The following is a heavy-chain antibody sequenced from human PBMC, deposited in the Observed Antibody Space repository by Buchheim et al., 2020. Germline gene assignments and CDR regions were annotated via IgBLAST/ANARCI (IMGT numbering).Heavy chain of an antibody. CDR2: ISGSGGST. CDR1: GFTFSSYA. CDR3: AKHYGSGSYSSSNYYYYYYMDV. V-gene: IGHV3-23*01. Sequence: EVQLLESGGGLVQPGGSLRLSCAASGFTFSSYAMRWVRQAPGKGLEWVSAISGSGGSTYYADSVKGRFTISRDNSKNTLYLQMNSLRAEDTAVYYCAKHYGSGSYSSSNYYYYYYMDVWGKGTT. D-gene: IGHD3-10*01. J-gene: IGHJ6*03.